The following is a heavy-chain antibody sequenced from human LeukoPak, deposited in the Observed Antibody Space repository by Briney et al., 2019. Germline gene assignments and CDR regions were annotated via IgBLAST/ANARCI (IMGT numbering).Heavy chain of an antibody. CDR1: GDSISSGDYS. J-gene: IGHJ3*02. Sequence: SETLSLTCAVSGDSISSGDYSWSWIRQPSGKGLEWIGYIFHSGPSYYNPSLKSRVTISVDRSKNQFSLRLTSVTAADTAVYYCASITGTSDAFDIWGQGTMVTVSS. V-gene: IGHV4-30-2*01. D-gene: IGHD1-20*01. CDR3: ASITGTSDAFDI. CDR2: IFHSGPS.